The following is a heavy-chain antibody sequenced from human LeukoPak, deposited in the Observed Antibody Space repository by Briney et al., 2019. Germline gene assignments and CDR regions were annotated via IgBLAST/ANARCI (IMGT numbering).Heavy chain of an antibody. CDR3: ARVNGAVDY. J-gene: IGHJ4*02. V-gene: IGHV1-8*01. Sequence: GASVKVSCKASGYTFTSYDINWVRQATGQGLEWMGWMNLKSGYTGYAQKFQGRVTMTRNTYISTAYMELSSLTFEDTAVYYCARVNGAVDYWGQGTLVTVSS. CDR1: GYTFTSYD. D-gene: IGHD1-26*01. CDR2: MNLKSGYT.